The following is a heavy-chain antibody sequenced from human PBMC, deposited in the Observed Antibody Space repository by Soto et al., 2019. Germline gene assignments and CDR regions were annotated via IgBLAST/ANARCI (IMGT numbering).Heavy chain of an antibody. CDR2: INHSGST. Sequence: PSETLSLTCAVYGGSFSGYYWSWIRQPPGKGLEWIGEINHSGSTNYNPSLKSRVTISVDTSKNQFSLKLSSVTAADTAVYYCARKILITYSVTNRVGAFDIWGQGTMVTVSS. J-gene: IGHJ3*02. CDR1: GGSFSGYY. CDR3: ARKILITYSVTNRVGAFDI. V-gene: IGHV4-34*01. D-gene: IGHD4-17*01.